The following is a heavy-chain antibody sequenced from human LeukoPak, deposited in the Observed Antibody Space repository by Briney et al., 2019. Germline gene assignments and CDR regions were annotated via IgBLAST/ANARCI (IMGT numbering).Heavy chain of an antibody. CDR1: GFSFSNFG. CDR3: VRERGPYNDFDI. D-gene: IGHD2-21*01. CDR2: IWSDGKNK. Sequence: GGSLRLSCAASGFSFSNFGMHWVRQAPGKGLEWVSVIWSDGKNKFYADSVKGRFTIFRDNSKKTLDLQLNSQRAEDTALYYCVRERGPYNDFDIWGQGTMVTVSS. J-gene: IGHJ3*02. V-gene: IGHV3-33*01.